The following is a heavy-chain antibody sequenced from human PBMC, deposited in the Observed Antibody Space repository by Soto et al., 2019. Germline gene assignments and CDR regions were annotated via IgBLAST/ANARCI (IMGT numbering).Heavy chain of an antibody. Sequence: EMQLVESAGGLVKPGGSLRLSCAASGFIFNTYSMDWVRQAPGKGLEWVASISPSGSYMYYGDSLKGRFTVSRDNAKNSLYLQMDSLRADDTAIYYCAIFGLVTFDCWGQGTLVTVSS. CDR1: GFIFNTYS. CDR2: ISPSGSYM. J-gene: IGHJ4*02. D-gene: IGHD3-9*01. V-gene: IGHV3-21*01. CDR3: AIFGLVTFDC.